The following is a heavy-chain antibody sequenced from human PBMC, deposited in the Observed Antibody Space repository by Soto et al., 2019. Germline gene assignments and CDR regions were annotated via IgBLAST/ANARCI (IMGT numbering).Heavy chain of an antibody. CDR3: ARSGSGAYDYFDY. D-gene: IGHD5-12*01. CDR2: IYYSGST. Sequence: SETLSLTCTVSGGSISSGGYYWSWIRQHPGKGLEWIGYIYYSGSTYYNPSLKSRVTISVDTSKNQLSLKLSSVTAADTAVYYCARSGSGAYDYFDYWGQGIVVTVSS. CDR1: GGSISSGGYY. V-gene: IGHV4-31*03. J-gene: IGHJ4*02.